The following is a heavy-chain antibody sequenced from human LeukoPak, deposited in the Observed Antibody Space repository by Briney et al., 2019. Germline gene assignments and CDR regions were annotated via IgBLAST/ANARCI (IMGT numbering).Heavy chain of an antibody. CDR3: ARGKRWLQLIFDY. J-gene: IGHJ4*02. Sequence: ASVKVSCKASGYTFTSYDINCVRQATGQGLEWMGWMNPNSGNTGYAQKFQGRVTMTRNTSISTAYMELSSLRSEDTAVYYCARGKRWLQLIFDYWGQGTLVTVSS. CDR2: MNPNSGNT. CDR1: GYTFTSYD. V-gene: IGHV1-8*01. D-gene: IGHD5-24*01.